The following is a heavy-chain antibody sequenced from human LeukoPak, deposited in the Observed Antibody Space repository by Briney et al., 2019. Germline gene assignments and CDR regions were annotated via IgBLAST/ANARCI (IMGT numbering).Heavy chain of an antibody. D-gene: IGHD3-10*01. CDR2: ISGAGSST. CDR1: GFTFSTFS. J-gene: IGHJ6*02. Sequence: GSLRLSCAASGFTFSTFSMHWVRQAPGKGLMWVSRISGAGSSTSYADSVKGRFTISRDNAKRMLYLQMSSLRTEDTAVYYCAQSGGMDVWGQGATVTVSS. V-gene: IGHV3-74*01. CDR3: AQSGGMDV.